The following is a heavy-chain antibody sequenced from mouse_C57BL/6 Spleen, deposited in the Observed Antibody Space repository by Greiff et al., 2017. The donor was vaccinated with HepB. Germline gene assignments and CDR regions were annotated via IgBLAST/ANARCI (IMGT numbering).Heavy chain of an antibody. CDR1: GYAFSSSW. J-gene: IGHJ1*03. CDR3: ARGAPLGDWYFDV. CDR2: IYPGDGDT. D-gene: IGHD4-1*01. V-gene: IGHV1-82*01. Sequence: QVQLQQSGPELVKPGASVKISCKASGYAFSSSWMNWVKQRPGKGLEWIGRIYPGDGDTNYNGKFKGKATLTADKSSSTAYMQLSSLTSEDSAVYFCARGAPLGDWYFDVWGTGTTVTVSS.